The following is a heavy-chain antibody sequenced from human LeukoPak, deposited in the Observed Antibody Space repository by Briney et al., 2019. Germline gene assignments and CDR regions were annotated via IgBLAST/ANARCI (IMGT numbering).Heavy chain of an antibody. CDR1: GFTFDDYG. CDR3: ARDGGGYRFYNWFDP. Sequence: GGSLRLSCAASGFTFDDYGMSWVRQAPGKGLEWVSGINWNGGSTGYADSVKGRFTISRDNAKNSLYLQMNSLRAEDTALYYCARDGGGYRFYNWFDPWGQGTLVTVSS. D-gene: IGHD5-12*01. V-gene: IGHV3-20*04. J-gene: IGHJ5*02. CDR2: INWNGGST.